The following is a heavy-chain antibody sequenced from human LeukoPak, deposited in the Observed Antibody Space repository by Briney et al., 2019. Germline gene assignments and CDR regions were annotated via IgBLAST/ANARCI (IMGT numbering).Heavy chain of an antibody. D-gene: IGHD4-23*01. J-gene: IGHJ2*01. V-gene: IGHV4-34*01. Sequence: PETLSHTCVVHGGSLSGYYWSCIRQPPRGGGGCIGEIKHSGSTNYNPSLMSRVTISVYTSKNQCTLKLSSVTAADTAVYYCARVRWRYFDLWGRGTLVTVSS. CDR3: ARVRWRYFDL. CDR2: IKHSGST. CDR1: GGSLSGYY.